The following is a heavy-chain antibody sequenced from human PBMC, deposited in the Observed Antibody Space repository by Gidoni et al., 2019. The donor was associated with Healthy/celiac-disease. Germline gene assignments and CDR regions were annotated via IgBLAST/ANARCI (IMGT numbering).Heavy chain of an antibody. J-gene: IGHJ6*02. CDR1: GFTFSSYG. D-gene: IGHD3-10*02. V-gene: IGHV3-30*18. CDR3: AKDMRYVRGVIINYYYYYGMDV. CDR2: ISYDGSNK. Sequence: QVQLVESGGGVVQPGRSLSLSCAASGFTFSSYGMHWVRQAPGKGLEWVAVISYDGSNKYYADSVKGRFTISRDNSKNTLYLQMNSLRAEDTAVYYCAKDMRYVRGVIINYYYYYGMDVWGQGTTVTVSS.